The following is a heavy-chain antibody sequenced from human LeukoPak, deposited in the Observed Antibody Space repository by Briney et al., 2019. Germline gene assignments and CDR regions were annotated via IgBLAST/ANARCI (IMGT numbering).Heavy chain of an antibody. D-gene: IGHD3-22*01. CDR3: ARAAYDNSGYLTL. CDR2: IWYDGANK. Sequence: PGGSLRLSCVASGFTFSSYGMHRVRQAPGKGLEWVAVIWYDGANKYYADSVKGRFTISRDSPKNTLYLQMNSLRAEDTVVYYCARAAYDNSGYLTLWGQGTLVTVSS. CDR1: GFTFSSYG. J-gene: IGHJ4*02. V-gene: IGHV3-33*01.